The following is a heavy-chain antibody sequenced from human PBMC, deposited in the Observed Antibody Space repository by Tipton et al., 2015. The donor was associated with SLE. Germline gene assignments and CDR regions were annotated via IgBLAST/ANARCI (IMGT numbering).Heavy chain of an antibody. D-gene: IGHD1-14*01. CDR3: ARTNRLPYRVYFDS. CDR1: GVSIRSSY. CDR2: ISSSGSP. Sequence: TLSLTCTVTGVSIRSSYWTWIRQPPGKGLEWIGYISSSGSPSYNPSLRSRVTISVDTSKNQFSLKLSSVTAADTAVYYCARTNRLPYRVYFDSWGQGTLVTVSS. J-gene: IGHJ4*02. V-gene: IGHV4-59*12.